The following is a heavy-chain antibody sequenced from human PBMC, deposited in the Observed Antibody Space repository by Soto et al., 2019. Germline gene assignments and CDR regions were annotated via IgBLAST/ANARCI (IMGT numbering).Heavy chain of an antibody. CDR1: GYTFTDYY. D-gene: IGHD3-22*01. Sequence: GASVKVSCKASGYTFTDYYIQWVRLAPGQGLEWMGWINPYSGGTKYAEKFQGGVTMTRDTSISTAYMELSRLRSDDTAVYFCARDLGYYDSSGHYRLDYWGQGTLVTVSS. J-gene: IGHJ4*02. V-gene: IGHV1-2*02. CDR2: INPYSGGT. CDR3: ARDLGYYDSSGHYRLDY.